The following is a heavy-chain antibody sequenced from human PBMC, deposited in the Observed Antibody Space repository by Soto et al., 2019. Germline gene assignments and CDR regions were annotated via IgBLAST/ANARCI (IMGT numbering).Heavy chain of an antibody. J-gene: IGHJ4*02. CDR1: GFTFSSYS. D-gene: IGHD4-17*01. Sequence: EVQLVESGGGLVQPGGSLRLSCAASGFTFSSYSMNWVRQAPGKGLEWVSYISSSSSTIYYADSVKGRFTISRDNAKNALYLQMNSLRADDTAVDYCARDTRKYGDLTSDYFDYWGQGPLVTVSS. V-gene: IGHV3-48*01. CDR3: ARDTRKYGDLTSDYFDY. CDR2: ISSSSSTI.